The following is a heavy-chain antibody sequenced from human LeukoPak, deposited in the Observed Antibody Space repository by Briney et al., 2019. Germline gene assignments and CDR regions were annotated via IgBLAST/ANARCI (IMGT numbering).Heavy chain of an antibody. CDR2: IFSNDEV. V-gene: IGHV2-26*01. Sequence: SGPLLVKPTETLTLTCTVSGFSLNNARMGVSWIRQPPGRAQEWLANIFSNDEVSYTTSLKSRLTISKDTSESQVVLTMTNMDPADTATYYCARLHLSTTPSGVLSGFDYWGQGTLVTVSS. CDR1: GFSLNNARMG. CDR3: ARLHLSTTPSGVLSGFDY. J-gene: IGHJ4*02. D-gene: IGHD3-3*01.